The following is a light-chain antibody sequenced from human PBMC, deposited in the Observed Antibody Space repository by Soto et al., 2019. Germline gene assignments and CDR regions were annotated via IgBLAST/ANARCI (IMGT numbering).Light chain of an antibody. V-gene: IGLV2-23*01. CDR2: EGD. J-gene: IGLJ1*01. Sequence: QSALTQPASVSGSPVQSITISCSGTSSDVGSSNFVSWYQQHPGKAPKLIIFEGDRRPSGVSGRFSGFKSGNTASLTISGLQAEDEADYYCCSFARSSSFYVFGTGTKVTVL. CDR3: CSFARSSSFYV. CDR1: SSDVGSSNF.